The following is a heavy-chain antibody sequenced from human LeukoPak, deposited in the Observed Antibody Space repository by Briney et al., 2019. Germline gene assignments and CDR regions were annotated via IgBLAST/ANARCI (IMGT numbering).Heavy chain of an antibody. Sequence: SETLSLTCTVSGGSISSYYWSWIRQPPGKGLEWIGYIYYSGSTNYNPSLKSRVTISVDTSKNQFSLKLSFVTAADTAVYYCARVGDYSYGNYWGQGTLVTVSS. CDR2: IYYSGST. CDR1: GGSISSYY. J-gene: IGHJ4*02. D-gene: IGHD5-18*01. CDR3: ARVGDYSYGNY. V-gene: IGHV4-59*01.